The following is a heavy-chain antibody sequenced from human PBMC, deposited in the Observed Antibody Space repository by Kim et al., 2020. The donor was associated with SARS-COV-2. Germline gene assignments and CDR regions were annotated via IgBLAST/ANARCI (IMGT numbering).Heavy chain of an antibody. Sequence: GGSLRLSCAASGFTFDDYAMHWVRQAPGKGLEWVSLISWDGGSTYYADSVKGRFTISRDNSKNSLYLQMNSLRAEDTALYYCAKDVSGTTVTTPSFDYWGQGTLVTVSS. CDR3: AKDVSGTTVTTPSFDY. V-gene: IGHV3-43D*03. J-gene: IGHJ4*02. CDR2: ISWDGGST. CDR1: GFTFDDYA. D-gene: IGHD4-4*01.